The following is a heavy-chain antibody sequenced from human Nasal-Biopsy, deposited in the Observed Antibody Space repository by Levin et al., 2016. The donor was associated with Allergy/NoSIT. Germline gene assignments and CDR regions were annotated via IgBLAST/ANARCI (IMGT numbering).Heavy chain of an antibody. Sequence: GESLKISCAASGFTFSSYAMSWVRQAPGKGLEWVSAISGSGGRTYYADSVKGRFTISRDNSKNTLYLQMNSLRAEDTAVYYCAKTSLGDPRYYYYGMDVWGQGTTVTVSS. J-gene: IGHJ6*02. V-gene: IGHV3-23*01. CDR2: ISGSGGRT. CDR1: GFTFSSYA. CDR3: AKTSLGDPRYYYYGMDV. D-gene: IGHD4-17*01.